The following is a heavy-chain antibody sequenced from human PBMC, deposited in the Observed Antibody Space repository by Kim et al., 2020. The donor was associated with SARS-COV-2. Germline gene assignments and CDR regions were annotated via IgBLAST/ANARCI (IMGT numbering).Heavy chain of an antibody. J-gene: IGHJ4*02. CDR1: GDSISSGGYY. V-gene: IGHV4-31*03. CDR2: IYYSGST. Sequence: SETLSLTCTVSGDSISSGGYYWSWIRQHPGKGLEWTGYIYYSGSTYYNPSLKSRLTISVDTSKNQFSLKLSSVTAADTAVYYCARGDGYYSDYWGQGTLVTVSS. D-gene: IGHD3-22*01. CDR3: ARGDGYYSDY.